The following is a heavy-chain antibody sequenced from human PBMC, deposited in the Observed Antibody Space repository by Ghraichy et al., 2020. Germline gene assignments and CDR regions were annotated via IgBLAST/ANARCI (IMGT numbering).Heavy chain of an antibody. CDR3: ARSPDTIFGVVNYYYYGMDV. V-gene: IGHV3-30-3*01. J-gene: IGHJ6*02. CDR1: GFTFSSYA. CDR2: ISYDGSNK. Sequence: GGSLRLSCAASGFTFSSYAMHWVRQAPGKGLEWVAVISYDGSNKYYADSVKGRFTISRDNSKNTLYLQMNSLRAEDTAVYYCARSPDTIFGVVNYYYYGMDVWGQGTTVTVSS. D-gene: IGHD3-3*01.